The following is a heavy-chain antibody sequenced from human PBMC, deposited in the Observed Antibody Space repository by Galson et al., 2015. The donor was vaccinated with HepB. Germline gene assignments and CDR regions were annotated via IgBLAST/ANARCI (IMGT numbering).Heavy chain of an antibody. V-gene: IGHV3-30-3*01. CDR3: ASEFYCSSTSCLGGTDY. D-gene: IGHD2-2*01. Sequence: SLRLSCAASGFTFSSYAMHWVRQAPGKGLEWVAVISYDGSNKYYADSVKGRFTISRDNSKNTLYLQMNSPRAEDTAVYYCASEFYCSSTSCLGGTDYWGQGTLVTVSS. CDR1: GFTFSSYA. CDR2: ISYDGSNK. J-gene: IGHJ4*02.